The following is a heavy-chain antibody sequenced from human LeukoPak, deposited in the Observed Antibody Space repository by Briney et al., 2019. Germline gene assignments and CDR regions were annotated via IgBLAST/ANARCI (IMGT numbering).Heavy chain of an antibody. Sequence: SETLSLTCIVSGGSITNYYWSWIRQPAGKGLEWIGRIYTSGSTNYNPSLKSRVTMSVDTSKNQFSLKLSSVTAADTAVYYCARDLRVTDAFDIWGQGTMVTVSS. CDR2: IYTSGST. D-gene: IGHD4-23*01. V-gene: IGHV4-4*07. CDR1: GGSITNYY. CDR3: ARDLRVTDAFDI. J-gene: IGHJ3*02.